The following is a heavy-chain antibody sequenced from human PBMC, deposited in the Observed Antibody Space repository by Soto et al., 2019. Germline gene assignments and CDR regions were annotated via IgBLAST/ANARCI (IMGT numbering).Heavy chain of an antibody. CDR2: INPNGGGT. J-gene: IGHJ4*02. CDR1: GYTFTGYY. CDR3: ARPGYSSSWYGY. Sequence: ASVKVSCKASGYTFTGYYMHWVRQAPGQGLEWMGWINPNGGGTNYAQKFQGRVTMTRDTSISTAYMELSRLRSDDTAVYYCARPGYSSSWYGYWGQGTLVTVSS. D-gene: IGHD6-13*01. V-gene: IGHV1-2*02.